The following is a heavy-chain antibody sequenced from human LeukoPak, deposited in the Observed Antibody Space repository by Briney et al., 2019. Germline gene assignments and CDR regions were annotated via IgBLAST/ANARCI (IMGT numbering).Heavy chain of an antibody. CDR3: VRPDRIFGVPAAFDA. D-gene: IGHD3-3*02. Sequence: SVKVSCKASGGSFSDYPINWVRQAPGQGLEWLGGIIPKYSASNYARAFQGRVTITADESTNTVYMEMSGLRPDDTAVYYCVRPDRIFGVPAAFDAWGQGTLVAVSS. V-gene: IGHV1-69*13. CDR2: IIPKYSAS. CDR1: GGSFSDYP. J-gene: IGHJ3*01.